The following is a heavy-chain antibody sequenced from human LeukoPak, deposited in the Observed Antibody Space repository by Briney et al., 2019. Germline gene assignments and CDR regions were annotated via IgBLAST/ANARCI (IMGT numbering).Heavy chain of an antibody. V-gene: IGHV3-7*01. CDR1: GFSFSTHW. CDR2: IKQDGSVI. D-gene: IGHD5-24*01. Sequence: GRSLRLSCAASGFSFSTHWMSWFCQAPGKGLEWVALIKQDGSVIHYVDSVKGRFTISRDNAKNSLSLQMNSLRADDTAVYYCAGDEGWTFDIWGQGTKVTVSS. J-gene: IGHJ3*02. CDR3: AGDEGWTFDI.